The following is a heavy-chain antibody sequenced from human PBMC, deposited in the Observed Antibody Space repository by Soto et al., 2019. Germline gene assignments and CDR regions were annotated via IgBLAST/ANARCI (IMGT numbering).Heavy chain of an antibody. J-gene: IGHJ4*02. V-gene: IGHV1-18*01. CDR1: GYTFISYG. Sequence: QVQMVQSGSEVKNPGASVKVSCKASGYTFISYGISWVRQAPGQGLEWMGWISAYNGNTKYAQRLQGRVTMTTDTSTSTAYLELRSLTSDDTAVYYCVREVEIFGVIILTYWGQGTLVTVSS. D-gene: IGHD3-3*01. CDR2: ISAYNGNT. CDR3: VREVEIFGVIILTY.